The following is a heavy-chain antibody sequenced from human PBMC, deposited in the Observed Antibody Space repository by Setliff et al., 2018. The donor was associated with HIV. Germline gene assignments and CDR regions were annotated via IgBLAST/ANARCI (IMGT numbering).Heavy chain of an antibody. CDR1: GFTFSSYA. J-gene: IGHJ4*02. CDR3: AKRYSNSGAYPPYYFDY. Sequence: PGGSLRLSCAASGFTFSSYAMSWVRQAPGKGLEWVSVIYSGGSRTYNADSVKGRFTISRDNSKNTLYLQMNSLRAEDTAVYYCAKRYSNSGAYPPYYFDYWGQGTLVTVSS. V-gene: IGHV3-23*03. D-gene: IGHD1-26*01. CDR2: IYSGGSRT.